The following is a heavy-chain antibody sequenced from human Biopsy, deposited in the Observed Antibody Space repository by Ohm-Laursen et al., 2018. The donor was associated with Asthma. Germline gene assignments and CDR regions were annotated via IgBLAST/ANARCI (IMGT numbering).Heavy chain of an antibody. V-gene: IGHV4-30-2*01. D-gene: IGHD5-24*01. CDR2: IYHSGST. CDR3: ARVKDGYNFDY. CDR1: GGSISSGGYS. J-gene: IGHJ4*02. Sequence: PSDTLSLTWAVSGGSISSGGYSWSWIRQPPGKGLEWIGYIYHSGSTYYNPSLKSRVTISVDRSKNQFSLKLSSVTAADTAVYYCARVKDGYNFDYWGQGTLVTVSS.